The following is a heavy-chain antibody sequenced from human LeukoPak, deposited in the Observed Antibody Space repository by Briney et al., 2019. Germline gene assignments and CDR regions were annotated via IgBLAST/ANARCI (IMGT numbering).Heavy chain of an antibody. CDR3: ATDLPKRVRNTQGVI. J-gene: IGHJ3*02. Sequence: ASVKDSCKASVYTFTSYGISWVRQAPGQGLEWMGWISAYNGNTNYAQKLQGRVTMTTDTSTSTAYTELRSLRSDDTAVYYCATDLPKRVRNTQGVIWDQGTMVTVSS. D-gene: IGHD2/OR15-2a*01. CDR2: ISAYNGNT. CDR1: VYTFTSYG. V-gene: IGHV1-18*01.